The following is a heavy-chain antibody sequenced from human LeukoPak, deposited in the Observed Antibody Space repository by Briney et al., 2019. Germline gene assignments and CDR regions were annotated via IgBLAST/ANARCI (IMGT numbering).Heavy chain of an antibody. J-gene: IGHJ4*02. CDR1: GGTFSSYA. Sequence: ASVKVSCKASGGTFSSYAISWVRQAPGQGLEWMGGIIPIFGTANYAQKFQGRVAITADESTSTAYMELSSLRSEDTAVYYCARGDLGYCSGGSCYTTDYLGQGTLVTVSS. CDR3: ARGDLGYCSGGSCYTTDY. CDR2: IIPIFGTA. V-gene: IGHV1-69*13. D-gene: IGHD2-15*01.